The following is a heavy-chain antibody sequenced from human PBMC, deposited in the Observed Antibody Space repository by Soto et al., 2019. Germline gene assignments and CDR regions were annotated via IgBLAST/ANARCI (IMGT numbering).Heavy chain of an antibody. Sequence: GESLKISCKGSGYSFTRYWIGWVRQLPEKGLEWMGIIYRGDSDTRCSASFHGKVTISADKSISTAYLQWSSLKASDTAMYYCARLKLPYYYYFGMDVWGQGTTVTVSS. V-gene: IGHV5-51*01. J-gene: IGHJ6*02. CDR1: GYSFTRYW. CDR2: IYRGDSDT. CDR3: ARLKLPYYYYFGMDV. D-gene: IGHD2-15*01.